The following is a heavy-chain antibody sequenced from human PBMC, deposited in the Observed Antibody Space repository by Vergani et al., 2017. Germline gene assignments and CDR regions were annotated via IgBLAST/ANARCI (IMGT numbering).Heavy chain of an antibody. CDR3: ARASHQYGMDV. Sequence: QVQLVESGGGLVKPGGSLRLSCAASGFTFSDYYLSWIRQAPGKGLEWVSYISSSSSYTNYADSVKGRFTISRDNAKNSLYLQMNSLRAEDTDVYYCARASHQYGMDVWGQGTTVTVSS. V-gene: IGHV3-11*05. CDR2: ISSSSSYT. J-gene: IGHJ6*02. D-gene: IGHD2-2*01. CDR1: GFTFSDYY.